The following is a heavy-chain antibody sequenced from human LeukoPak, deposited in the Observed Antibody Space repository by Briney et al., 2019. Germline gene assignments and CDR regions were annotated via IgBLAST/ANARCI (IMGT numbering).Heavy chain of an antibody. V-gene: IGHV4-31*11. D-gene: IGHD2-2*01. CDR1: GGSISSGGYS. J-gene: IGHJ6*02. Sequence: SQTLSPTCAVSGGSISSGGYSWSWIQQPPGKGLEWIGYIYYSGSTYYNPSLKSRVTISVDTSKNQFSLKLSSVTAADTAVYYCARDIVVVPAATYYYYGMDVWGQGTTVTVSS. CDR2: IYYSGST. CDR3: ARDIVVVPAATYYYYGMDV.